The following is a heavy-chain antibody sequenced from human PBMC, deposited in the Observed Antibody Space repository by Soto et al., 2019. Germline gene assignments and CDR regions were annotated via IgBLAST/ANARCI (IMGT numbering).Heavy chain of an antibody. D-gene: IGHD2-2*01. CDR3: ARGLVVVPAAEINFDY. CDR1: EGTFSSYA. Sequence: SVKVSCKASEGTFSSYAISWVRQAPGQGLEWMGRIIPVFRTANYAQRFQDRVTITADDSTSTAFMELSSLKSEDTAVYYCARGLVVVPAAEINFDYWGQGTSVTVSS. V-gene: IGHV1-69*13. CDR2: IIPVFRTA. J-gene: IGHJ4*02.